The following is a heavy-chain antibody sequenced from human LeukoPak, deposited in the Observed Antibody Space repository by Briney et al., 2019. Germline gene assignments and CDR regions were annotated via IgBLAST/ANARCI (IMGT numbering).Heavy chain of an antibody. Sequence: PSETLSLTCAVYGGSFSGYYWSWIRQPPGKGLEWIGEINHSGSTNYNPSLKSRVTISVDTSKNQFSLKLSSVTAADTAVYYCARGSHDYDFWSGYYRGNYYVDVWGKGTTVTVSS. CDR2: INHSGST. D-gene: IGHD3-3*01. V-gene: IGHV4-34*01. CDR3: ARGSHDYDFWSGYYRGNYYVDV. CDR1: GGSFSGYY. J-gene: IGHJ6*03.